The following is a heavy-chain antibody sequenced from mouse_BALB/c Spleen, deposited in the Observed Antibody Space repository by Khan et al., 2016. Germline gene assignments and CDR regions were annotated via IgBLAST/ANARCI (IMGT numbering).Heavy chain of an antibody. Sequence: QIQLVQSGPELKKPGETVKISCKASGYTFTNYGMNWVKQAPGKGLKWMGWINTNTGEPTYAEEFKGRFAFSLETSASTDYLQINTLKKEDTATYFCAEDYYGSNWFAYWGQGTLVTVSA. CDR1: GYTFTNYG. CDR2: INTNTGEP. V-gene: IGHV9-3*02. D-gene: IGHD1-1*01. J-gene: IGHJ3*01. CDR3: AEDYYGSNWFAY.